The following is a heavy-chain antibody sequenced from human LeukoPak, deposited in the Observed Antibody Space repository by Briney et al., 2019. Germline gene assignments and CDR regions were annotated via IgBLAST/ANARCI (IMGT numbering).Heavy chain of an antibody. V-gene: IGHV3-21*01. CDR1: GFTFSSYS. CDR2: ISSSSRYI. J-gene: IGHJ4*02. CDR3: ARDNGWGRYYFDS. Sequence: GGSLRLSCAASGFTFSSYSMNWVRQAPGKGLEWVSFISSSSRYIYYADSVKGRFTISRDNAKNSPYLKLNRLRVEDTAVYYCARDNGWGRYYFDSWGQGTLATVSS. D-gene: IGHD6-19*01.